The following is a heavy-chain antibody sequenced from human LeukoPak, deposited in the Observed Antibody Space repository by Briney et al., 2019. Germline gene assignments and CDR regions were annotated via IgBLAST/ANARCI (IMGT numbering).Heavy chain of an antibody. Sequence: GGSLRLSCAASGFTFSSYEMNWVRQAPGKGLEWVSYISSSGSTIYYADSVKGRFTISRDNAKNTLYLQMNSLRAEDTAVYYCAKARITMVRGVELDYWGQGTLVTVSS. CDR3: AKARITMVRGVELDY. J-gene: IGHJ4*02. CDR2: ISSSGSTI. CDR1: GFTFSSYE. D-gene: IGHD3-10*01. V-gene: IGHV3-48*03.